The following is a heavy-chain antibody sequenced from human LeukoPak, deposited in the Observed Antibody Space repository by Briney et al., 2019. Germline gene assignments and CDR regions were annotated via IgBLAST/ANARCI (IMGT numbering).Heavy chain of an antibody. J-gene: IGHJ4*02. CDR3: AGGGSSSSGNFDY. CDR1: GFTFSSYW. V-gene: IGHV3-7*02. CDR2: IKEDGSEK. D-gene: IGHD6-6*01. Sequence: GSLRLSCAASGFTFSSYWMNWVRQAPGKGLEWVANIKEDGSEKYYVDSVKGRFTISRDNAKNSLYLQMNSLRAEDTAVYYCAGGGSSSSGNFDYWGQGTLVAVSS.